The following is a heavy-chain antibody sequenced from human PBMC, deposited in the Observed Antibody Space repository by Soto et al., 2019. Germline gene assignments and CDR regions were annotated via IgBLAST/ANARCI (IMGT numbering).Heavy chain of an antibody. J-gene: IGHJ4*02. CDR1: GGSISSYY. Sequence: SETLSLTCTVSGGSISSYYWGWIRQPPGKGLEWIGSIYYSGSTYYNPSLKSRVTISVDTSKNQFSLKLSSVTAADTAVYYCASDTTVTTSYWGQGTLVTVSS. CDR3: ASDTTVTTSY. D-gene: IGHD4-17*01. V-gene: IGHV4-39*01. CDR2: IYYSGST.